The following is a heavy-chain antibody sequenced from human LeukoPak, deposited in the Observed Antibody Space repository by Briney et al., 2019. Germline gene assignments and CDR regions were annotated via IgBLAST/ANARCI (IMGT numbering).Heavy chain of an antibody. CDR1: GGSISSSSYY. CDR3: ANTPSGRVTMVRGVTAFDI. J-gene: IGHJ3*02. D-gene: IGHD3-10*01. V-gene: IGHV4-39*01. Sequence: SETLSLTCTVSGGSISSSSYYWGWIRQPPGKGLEWIGSIYYSGSTYYNPSPKSRVTISVDTSKNQFSLKLSSVTAADTAVYYCANTPSGRVTMVRGVTAFDIWGQGTMVTVSS. CDR2: IYYSGST.